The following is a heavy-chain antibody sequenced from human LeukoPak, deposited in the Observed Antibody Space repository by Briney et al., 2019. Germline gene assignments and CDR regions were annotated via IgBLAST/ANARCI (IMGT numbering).Heavy chain of an antibody. CDR2: IKQNGIEK. D-gene: IGHD5-12*01. J-gene: IGHJ4*02. CDR1: GFMFSNYW. Sequence: GGSLRLSCASSGFMFSNYWMTWVRQGPGKGLEWVANIKQNGIEKRYVDSVKGRFTISRDNAESSVFLQMNILRVEDTAVYYCVRGPPTLNEIRGSAYDYGDFWGQGTQVTVSS. CDR3: VRGPPTLNEIRGSAYDYGDF. V-gene: IGHV3-7*01.